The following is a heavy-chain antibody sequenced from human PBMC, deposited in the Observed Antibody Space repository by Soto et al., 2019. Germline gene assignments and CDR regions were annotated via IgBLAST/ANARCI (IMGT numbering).Heavy chain of an antibody. Sequence: SETLSLTCTGSGASITTYYWSWFRQPPGQGPESLGYIYHTGVTNSNPSLRGRLSISIDTAKSQFSLKLSSVTSADTAIYYCARYARIPAYWGPGTLVPVSS. CDR1: GASITTYY. D-gene: IGHD2-2*01. CDR2: IYHTGVT. V-gene: IGHV4-59*01. J-gene: IGHJ1*01. CDR3: ARYARIPAY.